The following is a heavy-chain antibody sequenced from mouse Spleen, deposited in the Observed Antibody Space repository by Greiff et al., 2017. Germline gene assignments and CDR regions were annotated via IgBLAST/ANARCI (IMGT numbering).Heavy chain of an antibody. CDR3: AKEGSSNYVGFAY. J-gene: IGHJ3*01. D-gene: IGHD2-5*01. CDR1: GYTFTDYN. CDR2: INPNNGGT. V-gene: IGHV1-22*01. Sequence: VQLQQSGPELVKPGASVKMSCKASGYTFTDYNMHWVKQSHGKSLEWIGYINPNNGGTSYNQKFKGKATLTVNKSSSTAYMELRSLTSEDSAVYYCAKEGSSNYVGFAYWGQGTLVTVSA.